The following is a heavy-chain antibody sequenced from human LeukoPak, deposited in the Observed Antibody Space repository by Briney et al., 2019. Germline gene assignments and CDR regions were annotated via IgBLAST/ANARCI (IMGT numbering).Heavy chain of an antibody. Sequence: ASVKVSCKASGYTFTSYAMNWVRQAPGQGLEWMGWINTNTGNPTYAQGFTGRFVFSLDTSVSTAYLQISSLKAEDTAVYYCARPHPLNGYYYDSSGLDAFDIWGQGTMVTVSS. CDR3: ARPHPLNGYYYDSSGLDAFDI. CDR2: INTNTGNP. CDR1: GYTFTSYA. V-gene: IGHV7-4-1*02. D-gene: IGHD3-22*01. J-gene: IGHJ3*02.